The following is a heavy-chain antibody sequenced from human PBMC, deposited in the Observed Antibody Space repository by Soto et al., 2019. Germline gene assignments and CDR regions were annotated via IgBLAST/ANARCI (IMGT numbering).Heavy chain of an antibody. CDR1: GFPFNGSA. V-gene: IGHV3-73*02. J-gene: IGHJ6*02. Sequence: EVQLVESGGGLVHPGGSLKLSCAASGFPFNGSAMHWVRQASGKGLEWVGRIRSKPNNYATAYAASLKGRFTISRDDSKNTAYLQMNSLKTDDPAVYYCAGDFYYNMDVWGQGTTVTVSS. CDR3: AGDFYYNMDV. CDR2: IRSKPNNYAT.